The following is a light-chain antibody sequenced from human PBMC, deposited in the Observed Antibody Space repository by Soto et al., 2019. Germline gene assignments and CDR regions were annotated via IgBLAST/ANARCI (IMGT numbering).Light chain of an antibody. CDR1: QSVSSY. CDR3: QQRSNWT. V-gene: IGKV3-11*01. Sequence: EIVLTQSPATLSLSPGERVTLSCRASQSVSSYLAWYHQKPGQAPRLLIYDASNRATGIPARFSGSGSGTDFTLTISSLEPEHFAVYYCQQRSNWTFGQGTKVEIK. CDR2: DAS. J-gene: IGKJ1*01.